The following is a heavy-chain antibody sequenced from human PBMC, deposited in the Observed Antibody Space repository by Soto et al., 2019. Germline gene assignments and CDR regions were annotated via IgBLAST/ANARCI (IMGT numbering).Heavy chain of an antibody. D-gene: IGHD5-18*01. J-gene: IGHJ4*02. CDR3: ARGQDSAKIGY. Sequence: TLSLTCAVHGGSVSNYYWSWIRQPPGQGLEWIGEIHPSGTKNYNPSLDSRVAMSLETSNNQFSLMLSFVTAADTAVYYCARGQDSAKIGYWGQGTLVTVSS. V-gene: IGHV4-34*01. CDR1: GGSVSNYY. CDR2: IHPSGTK.